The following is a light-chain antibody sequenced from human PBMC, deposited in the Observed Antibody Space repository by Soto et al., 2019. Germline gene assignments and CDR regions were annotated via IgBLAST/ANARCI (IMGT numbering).Light chain of an antibody. CDR1: TGPVATGHY. CDR2: ATA. V-gene: IGLV7-46*01. CDR3: LLYIGGYV. Sequence: QAVVTQEPSLTVSPGGTVTLTCGSSTGPVATGHYAYWFHQKPGQAPRPLIYATANKFSWTPDRLSGSLLGGKAALTLSGAQPEDEAEYYCLLYIGGYVVGPGTKVKVL. J-gene: IGLJ1*01.